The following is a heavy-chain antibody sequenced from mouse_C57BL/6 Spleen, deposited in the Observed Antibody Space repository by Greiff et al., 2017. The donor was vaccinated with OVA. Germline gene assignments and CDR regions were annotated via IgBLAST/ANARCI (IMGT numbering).Heavy chain of an antibody. D-gene: IGHD3-3*01. CDR3: ARSRANYYAMDY. CDR2: IYPGSGNT. Sequence: VQLQQSGAELVRPGASVKLSCKASGYTFTDYYINWVKQRPGQGLEWIARIYPGSGNTYYNEKFKGKATLTAEKSSSTAYMQLSSLTSEDSAVYFCARSRANYYAMDYWGQGTSVTVSS. V-gene: IGHV1-76*01. CDR1: GYTFTDYY. J-gene: IGHJ4*01.